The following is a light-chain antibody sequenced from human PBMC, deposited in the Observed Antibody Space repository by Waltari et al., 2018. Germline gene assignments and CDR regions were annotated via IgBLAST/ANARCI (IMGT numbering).Light chain of an antibody. CDR1: QSVSSY. CDR2: DAS. J-gene: IGKJ2*01. V-gene: IGKV3-11*01. Sequence: EIVLTQSPATLSLSPGERATLSCRASQSVSSYIAWYQQKPGQAPRLLIYDASNRATGIPARFSGSGSGTDFTLTISSLEPEDFAVYYCQQRSNWPMYTFGQGTKLEIK. CDR3: QQRSNWPMYT.